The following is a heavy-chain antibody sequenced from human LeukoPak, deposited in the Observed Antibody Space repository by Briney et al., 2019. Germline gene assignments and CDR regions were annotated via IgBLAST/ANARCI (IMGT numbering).Heavy chain of an antibody. CDR1: GASMSTHY. CDR2: QLGSWRT. CDR3: ATIRRGSIYGYFDF. J-gene: IGHJ4*02. D-gene: IGHD5-18*01. Sequence: SETLSLTCTVSGASMSTHYWSWLRQPPGKGLEWIGYQLGSWRTKDNPSLQSRVTLSADTSKNQFSLRLTSVTAADTAVYYCATIRRGSIYGYFDFWGQGILVTVSS. V-gene: IGHV4-59*11.